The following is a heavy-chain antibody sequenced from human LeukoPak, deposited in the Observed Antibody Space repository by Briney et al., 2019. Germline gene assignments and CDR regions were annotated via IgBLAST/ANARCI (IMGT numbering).Heavy chain of an antibody. CDR1: GDSVSSDRAA. Sequence: SQTLSLTCAISGDSVSSDRAAWNWFRQSPSRGLEWLGRTYYRYGSKWYNDYTVSLKGRIAVNPDTSKNQFSLQLNSVTAADTAVYYCAIWPHCGGDCVDAFDIWGQGTMVTVSS. CDR3: AIWPHCGGDCVDAFDI. D-gene: IGHD2-21*02. CDR2: TYYRYGSKWYN. J-gene: IGHJ3*02. V-gene: IGHV6-1*01.